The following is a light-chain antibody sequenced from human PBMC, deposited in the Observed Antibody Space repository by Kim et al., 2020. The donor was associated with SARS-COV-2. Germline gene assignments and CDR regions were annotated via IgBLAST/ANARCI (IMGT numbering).Light chain of an antibody. CDR3: SAWDDSLNGLV. CDR1: SSNIGSNY. J-gene: IGLJ3*02. Sequence: QLVLTQPPSASGTPGQRATISCSGSSSNIGSNYVYWYQHLPGTAPKVLIYRNNLRPSGVPDRFSGSKSGTSASLAISELRSEDEADYYCSAWDDSLNGLVFGGGTQLTVL. CDR2: RNN. V-gene: IGLV1-47*01.